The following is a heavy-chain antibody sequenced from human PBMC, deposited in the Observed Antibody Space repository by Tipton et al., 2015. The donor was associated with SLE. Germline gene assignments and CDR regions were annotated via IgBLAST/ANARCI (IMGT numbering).Heavy chain of an antibody. CDR2: ISSSSSYI. CDR3: ARALTRGYYDSSGSVDY. D-gene: IGHD3-22*01. V-gene: IGHV3-21*05. Sequence: SLRLSCAASGFTFSSYEINWVRQAPGKGLEWVSYISSSSSYIYYADSVKGRFTISRDNAKNSLYLQMNSLRAEDTAVYYCARALTRGYYDSSGSVDYWGQGTLVTVSS. CDR1: GFTFSSYE. J-gene: IGHJ4*02.